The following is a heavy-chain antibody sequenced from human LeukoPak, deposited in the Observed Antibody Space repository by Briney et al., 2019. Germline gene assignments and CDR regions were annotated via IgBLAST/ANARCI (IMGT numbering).Heavy chain of an antibody. CDR3: VGYCSGGSCYGAFDI. CDR1: GGSISSGDYY. Sequence: SETLSLTCTVSGGSISSGDYYWSWIRQPPGKGLEWIGYIYHSGSTYYNPSLKSRVTISVDTSKNQFSPKLSSVTAADTAVYYCVGYCSGGSCYGAFDIWGQGTMVTVSS. J-gene: IGHJ3*02. CDR2: IYHSGST. D-gene: IGHD2-15*01. V-gene: IGHV4-30-4*01.